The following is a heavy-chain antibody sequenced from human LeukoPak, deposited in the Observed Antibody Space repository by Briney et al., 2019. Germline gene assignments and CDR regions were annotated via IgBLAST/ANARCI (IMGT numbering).Heavy chain of an antibody. Sequence: PSETLSLTCTVSGGSISSSSYYWGWIRQPPGKGLEWIGSIYYSGSTYYNPSLKSRVTISVDTSKNQFSLKLSSVTAADTAVYYCASQRGQLVDYWGQRTQVTVSS. J-gene: IGHJ4*02. V-gene: IGHV4-39*07. CDR3: ASQRGQLVDY. CDR2: IYYSGST. CDR1: GGSISSSSYY. D-gene: IGHD6-6*01.